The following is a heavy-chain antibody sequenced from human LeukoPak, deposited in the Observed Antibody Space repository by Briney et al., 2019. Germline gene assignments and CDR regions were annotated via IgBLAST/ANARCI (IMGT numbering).Heavy chain of an antibody. CDR1: GGSISTYY. D-gene: IGHD6-13*01. CDR3: ARVTGYRIEDYFDY. V-gene: IGHV4-59*01. J-gene: IGHJ4*02. Sequence: SETLSLTCTVSGGSISTYYWSWIRQSPGKGLEWIGEINHSGNTNYNPSLKSRVTISVETSKNEFSLKLRSVTAADTAVYYCARVTGYRIEDYFDYWGQGTLVTVSS. CDR2: INHSGNT.